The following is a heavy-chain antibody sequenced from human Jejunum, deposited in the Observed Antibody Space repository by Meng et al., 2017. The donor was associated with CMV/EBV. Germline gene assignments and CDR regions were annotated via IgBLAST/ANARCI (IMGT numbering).Heavy chain of an antibody. J-gene: IGHJ4*02. CDR1: GLPFNDYA. V-gene: IGHV3-23*01. D-gene: IGHD3-22*01. CDR2: ISTAGGST. CDR3: ATYYYDISGQPQAFDH. Sequence: EVQLLESGGGLVQPGWSLRLSCSVSGLPFNDYAMSWVRQAPGKGLEWVSAISTAGGSTYYTDSVKGRFTISRDNSKSTLYLQMNSLRAEDTATYYCATYYYDISGQPQAFDHWGRGTLVTVSS.